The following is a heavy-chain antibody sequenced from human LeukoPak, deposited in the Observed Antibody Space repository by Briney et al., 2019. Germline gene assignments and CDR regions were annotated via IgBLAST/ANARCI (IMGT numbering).Heavy chain of an antibody. J-gene: IGHJ6*02. CDR3: ARAGGNEPALSYYYYYGMDV. CDR1: GFTVSSNY. Sequence: GGSLTLSCPASGFTVSSNYMSWVRQAPGKELDWVSVIYRGGSTYHAESVMGRFTISRDNSKNTLYLQMNSLRAEDTAVYYCARAGGNEPALSYYYYYGMDVWGQGTTVTVSS. D-gene: IGHD5-12*01. V-gene: IGHV3-66*01. CDR2: IYRGGST.